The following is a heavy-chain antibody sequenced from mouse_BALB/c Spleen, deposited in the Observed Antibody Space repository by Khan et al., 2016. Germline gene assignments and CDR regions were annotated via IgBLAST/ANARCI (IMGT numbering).Heavy chain of an antibody. D-gene: IGHD1-1*01. V-gene: IGHV9-1*02. J-gene: IGHJ2*01. CDR2: INTYTGEP. CDR1: GYIFTNYG. CDR3: ARFRYANY. Sequence: QLQLVQAGPELKKPGVTVKISCKASGYIFTNYGMNWVKQAPGKGLQWMGWINTYTGEPTYTDDFKGRFAFSLETSASTAYLQINNLKNEYMATXFCARFRYANYWGQGTTLTVSS.